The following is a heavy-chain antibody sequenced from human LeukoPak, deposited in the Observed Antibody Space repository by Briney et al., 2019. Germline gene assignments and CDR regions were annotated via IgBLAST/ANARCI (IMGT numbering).Heavy chain of an antibody. Sequence: PSETLSLTCAVYGGSFSGYYRSWIRQPPGKGLEWIGEINHSGSTNYNPSLKSRVTISVDTSKKQFSLKLSSVTAADTAVYYCAREGDFWSGYSDYWGQGTLVTVSS. CDR1: GGSFSGYY. V-gene: IGHV4-34*01. CDR3: AREGDFWSGYSDY. CDR2: INHSGST. J-gene: IGHJ4*02. D-gene: IGHD3-3*01.